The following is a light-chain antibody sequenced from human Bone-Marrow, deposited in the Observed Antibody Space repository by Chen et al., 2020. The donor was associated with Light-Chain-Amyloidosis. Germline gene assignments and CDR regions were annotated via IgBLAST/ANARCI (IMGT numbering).Light chain of an antibody. CDR2: GAT. Sequence: LLTPSPGPRSFSRGERATLSCSASQSVSSSHLAWYQQKLGQAPRLLSYGATSRATGIPDRFSGSGSGTDFTLTISRLDPEDFAVYYCQQYGTSPLTVGGGTKGEIK. J-gene: IGKJ4*01. CDR3: QQYGTSPLT. V-gene: IGKV3-20*01. CDR1: QSVSSSH.